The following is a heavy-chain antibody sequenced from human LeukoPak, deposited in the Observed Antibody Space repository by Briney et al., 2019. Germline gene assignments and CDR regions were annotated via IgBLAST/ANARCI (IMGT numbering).Heavy chain of an antibody. CDR1: GFTFSSYE. J-gene: IGHJ4*02. Sequence: PGGSLRLSCAASGFTFSSYEMNWVRQAPGKGLEWASYISSSGSTIYYADSVKGRFTISRDNAKNSLYLQMNSLRAEDTAVYYCARDPYSGSFDYWGQGTLVTVSS. V-gene: IGHV3-48*03. D-gene: IGHD1-26*01. CDR3: ARDPYSGSFDY. CDR2: ISSSGSTI.